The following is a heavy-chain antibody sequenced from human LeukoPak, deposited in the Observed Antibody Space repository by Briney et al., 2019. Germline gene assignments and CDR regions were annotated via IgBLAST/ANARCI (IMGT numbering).Heavy chain of an antibody. J-gene: IGHJ4*02. D-gene: IGHD6-19*01. CDR3: PTSSDWYPDSSDH. CDR2: INSDGSDT. V-gene: IGHV3-74*01. CDR1: GFSFSSYW. Sequence: GGSLTLCCAASGFSFSSYWMHWVRQPPGKGPVWVSRINSDGSDTSYASSVRGRFTVSRDYAKNTLYQQMSRLRSDDAVFYHCPTSSDWYPDSSDHWGQGTLVTVSP.